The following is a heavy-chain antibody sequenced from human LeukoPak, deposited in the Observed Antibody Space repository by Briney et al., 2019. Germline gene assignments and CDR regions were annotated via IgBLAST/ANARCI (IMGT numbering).Heavy chain of an antibody. V-gene: IGHV4-59*01. J-gene: IGHJ3*02. Sequence: IGYIYYSGSTNYNPSLKSRVTISVDTSKNQFSLKLSSVTAADTAVYYCARVKLGYDAFDIWGQGTMVTVSS. CDR3: ARVKLGYDAFDI. D-gene: IGHD7-27*01. CDR2: IYYSGST.